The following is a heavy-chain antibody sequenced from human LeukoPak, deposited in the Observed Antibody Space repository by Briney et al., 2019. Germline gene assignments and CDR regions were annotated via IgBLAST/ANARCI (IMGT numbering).Heavy chain of an antibody. D-gene: IGHD2-15*01. CDR2: ISGSGGST. V-gene: IGHV3-23*01. CDR3: ARSYCRGGSCYEFDY. J-gene: IGHJ4*02. Sequence: GGSLTLSCAVSGFTFSSYAMSWVRQAPGKGLEWVSAISGSGGSTYYADSVKGRFTISRDNSKNTLYLQMNSLRAEDTAVYYCARSYCRGGSCYEFDYWGQGTLVTVSS. CDR1: GFTFSSYA.